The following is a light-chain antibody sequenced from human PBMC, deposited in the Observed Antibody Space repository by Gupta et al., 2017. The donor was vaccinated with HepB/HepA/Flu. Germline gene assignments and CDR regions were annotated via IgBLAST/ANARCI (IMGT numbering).Light chain of an antibody. CDR2: RNN. J-gene: IGLJ2*01. V-gene: IGLV10-54*04. CDR1: SNNVGNEG. Sequence: QAGLTQPPSVSKGLGQTATLTCTGNSNNVGNEGATWLQQHQGHPPKLLSYRNNNRPSGISERFSVSRSGNTASLTITGLQPEDEADYYCSAWDSSLNVPVLGGGTKLTVL. CDR3: SAWDSSLNVPV.